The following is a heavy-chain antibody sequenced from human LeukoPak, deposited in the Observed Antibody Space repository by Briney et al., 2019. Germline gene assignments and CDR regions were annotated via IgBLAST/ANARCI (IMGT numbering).Heavy chain of an antibody. V-gene: IGHV1-69*04. D-gene: IGHD3-9*01. CDR2: IIPILGIA. CDR3: ARTTRDYDILTGPTRYGMDV. Sequence: ASVKVSCKASGGTFSSYAISWVRQAPGQGREWMGRIIPILGIANYAQKFQGRVAITADKSTSTAYMELSSLRSEDTAVYYCARTTRDYDILTGPTRYGMDVWGQGTTVTVSS. CDR1: GGTFSSYA. J-gene: IGHJ6*02.